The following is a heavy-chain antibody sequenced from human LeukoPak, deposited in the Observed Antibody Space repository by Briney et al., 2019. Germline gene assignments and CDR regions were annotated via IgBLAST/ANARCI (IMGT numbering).Heavy chain of an antibody. CDR2: INPNSGGT. CDR1: GYTFTGYY. CDR3: ARASPGGVPAAKGWFDP. Sequence: ASVKVSCKASGYTFTGYYMHWVRQAPGQGLEWMGWINPNSGGTNYAQKFQGRVTMTRNTSISTAYMELSRLRSDDTAVYYCARASPGGVPAAKGWFDPWGQGTLVTVSS. J-gene: IGHJ5*02. D-gene: IGHD2-2*01. V-gene: IGHV1-2*02.